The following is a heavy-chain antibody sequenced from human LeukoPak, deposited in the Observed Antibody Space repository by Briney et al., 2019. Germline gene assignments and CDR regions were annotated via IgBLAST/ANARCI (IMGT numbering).Heavy chain of an antibody. CDR2: IIPILGIA. Sequence: SLVKVSCKASGGTFSSYTISWVRQAPGQGLEWMGRIIPILGIANYAQKLQGRVTITADKSTSTAYMELSSLRSEDTAVYYCAREGSSWYYFDYWGQGTLVTVSS. CDR1: GGTFSSYT. CDR3: AREGSSWYYFDY. D-gene: IGHD6-13*01. V-gene: IGHV1-69*04. J-gene: IGHJ4*02.